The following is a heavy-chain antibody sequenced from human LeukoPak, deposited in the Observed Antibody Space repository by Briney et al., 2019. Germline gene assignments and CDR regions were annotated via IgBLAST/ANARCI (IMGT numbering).Heavy chain of an antibody. J-gene: IGHJ6*02. D-gene: IGHD2-2*01. CDR3: AKVSCSSTSCHYYYYGMDV. Sequence: GGSLRLSCAASGFTFSSSAMSWVRQAPGKGLEWVSAISGSGGSTYYADSVKGRFTISRDNSKNTLYLQMNSLRAEDTAVYYCAKVSCSSTSCHYYYYGMDVWGQGTTVTVSS. CDR2: ISGSGGST. CDR1: GFTFSSSA. V-gene: IGHV3-23*01.